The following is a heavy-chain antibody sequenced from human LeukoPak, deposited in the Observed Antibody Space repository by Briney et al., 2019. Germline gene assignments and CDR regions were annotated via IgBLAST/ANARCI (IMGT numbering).Heavy chain of an antibody. CDR3: AREGLGAPDYYYGMDV. CDR2: ISAYNGNT. CDR1: GYTFTSYG. D-gene: IGHD4/OR15-4a*01. V-gene: IGHV1-18*03. J-gene: IGHJ6*02. Sequence: GASVKVSCKASGYTFTSYGISWVRQAPGQGLEWMGWISAYNGNTNYAQKLQGRVTMTTDTSTSTAYMELRSLRSDDMAVYYCAREGLGAPDYYYGMDVWGQGTTVTISS.